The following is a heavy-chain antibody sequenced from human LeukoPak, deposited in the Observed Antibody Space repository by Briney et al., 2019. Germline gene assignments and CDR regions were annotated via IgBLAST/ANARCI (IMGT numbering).Heavy chain of an antibody. CDR1: GGSFSGYY. V-gene: IGHV4-34*01. Sequence: SETLSLTCAAYGGSFSGYYWSWIRQPPGKGLEWIGEINHSGSTNYNPSLKSRVTISVDTSKNQFSLKLSSVTAADTAVYYCARGLSAWFDPWGQGTLVTVSS. J-gene: IGHJ5*02. CDR2: INHSGST. CDR3: ARGLSAWFDP. D-gene: IGHD6-13*01.